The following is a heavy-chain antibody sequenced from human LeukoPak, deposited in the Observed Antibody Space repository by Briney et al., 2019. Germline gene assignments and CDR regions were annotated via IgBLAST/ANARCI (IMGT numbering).Heavy chain of an antibody. CDR1: GYIFTNYW. CDR3: ARVLDRSSYFYYFDY. D-gene: IGHD3-22*01. J-gene: IGHJ4*02. CDR2: IYPGDSET. V-gene: IGHV5-51*01. Sequence: GESLQISCKGSGYIFTNYWIGWVRQLPGKGLEWMGIIYPGDSETRYSPSFQGQVTISADKSTSTAYLQWSSLKASDTAMFYCARVLDRSSYFYYFDYWGQGTLVTVSA.